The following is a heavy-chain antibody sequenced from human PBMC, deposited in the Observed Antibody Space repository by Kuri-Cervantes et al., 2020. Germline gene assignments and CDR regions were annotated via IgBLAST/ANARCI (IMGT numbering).Heavy chain of an antibody. Sequence: SETLSLTCTVSGGSIWSWIRQPPGKGLGWIGYIYNSGSTNYNPSLKSRVTISVDTSKNQFSLKLSSVTAADTAVYYCARASLTGPHFDYWGQGTLVTVSS. CDR3: ARASLTGPHFDY. CDR1: GGSI. D-gene: IGHD7-27*01. V-gene: IGHV4-59*01. CDR2: IYNSGST. J-gene: IGHJ4*02.